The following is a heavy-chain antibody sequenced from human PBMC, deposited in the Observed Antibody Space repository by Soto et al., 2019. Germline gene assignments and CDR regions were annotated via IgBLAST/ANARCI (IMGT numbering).Heavy chain of an antibody. CDR2: INHSGST. D-gene: IGHD3-3*01. V-gene: IGHV4-34*01. J-gene: IGHJ4*02. CDR1: GGSFSGYY. Sequence: ETLSLTCAVYGGSFSGYYWSWIRQPPGKGLEWIGEINHSGSTNYNPSLKSRVTISVDTSKNQFSLKLSSVTAADTAVYYCARSTVLRFLEWLSPHFDYWGQGTLVTVSS. CDR3: ARSTVLRFLEWLSPHFDY.